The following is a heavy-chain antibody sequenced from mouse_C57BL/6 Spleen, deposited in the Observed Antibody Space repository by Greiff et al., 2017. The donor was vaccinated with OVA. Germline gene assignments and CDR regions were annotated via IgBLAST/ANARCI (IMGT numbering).Heavy chain of an antibody. J-gene: IGHJ1*03. CDR1: GYTFTGYW. CDR3: ARFYYYGSSYGYVDV. CDR2: ILPGRGST. Sequence: QVQLKQSGAELMKPGDSVKLSCKASGYTFTGYWIEWVKQRPGHGLEWIGEILPGRGSTTYYEKFKGKATFTADTSSNPAYMQLSSLTTEDSAIYYCARFYYYGSSYGYVDVWGTGTTVTVSS. D-gene: IGHD1-1*01. V-gene: IGHV1-9*01.